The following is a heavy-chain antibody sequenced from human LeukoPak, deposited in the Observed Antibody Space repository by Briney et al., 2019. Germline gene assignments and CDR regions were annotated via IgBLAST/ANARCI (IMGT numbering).Heavy chain of an antibody. Sequence: GGSLRLSCAASGFTFSSYSMNWVRQAPGKGLEWVSYILFNGNVIYYADSVKGRFTISRDNAKNSLYLQMNSLRAEDTAVYYCARTRITMIVGLASRFDYWGQGTLVTVSS. D-gene: IGHD3-22*01. V-gene: IGHV3-48*04. CDR3: ARTRITMIVGLASRFDY. CDR1: GFTFSSYS. J-gene: IGHJ4*02. CDR2: ILFNGNVI.